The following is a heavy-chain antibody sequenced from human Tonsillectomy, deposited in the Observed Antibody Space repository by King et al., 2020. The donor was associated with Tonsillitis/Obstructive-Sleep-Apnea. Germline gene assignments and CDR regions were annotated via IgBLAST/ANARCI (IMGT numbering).Heavy chain of an antibody. Sequence: VQLVQFRGGVKKPGGSLKVSCEGSGYTLHELFMNWVRQAPGKRLEWRGGILPEESGTIYAHKVQGRVTMTEDKSTDTAYMGLSSLRSEDTAVYYCATGMVYAFYNWFDPWGQGTLVTVSS. D-gene: IGHD2-8*01. J-gene: IGHJ5*02. CDR1: GYTLHELF. CDR3: ATGMVYAFYNWFDP. V-gene: IGHV1-24*01. CDR2: ILPEESGT.